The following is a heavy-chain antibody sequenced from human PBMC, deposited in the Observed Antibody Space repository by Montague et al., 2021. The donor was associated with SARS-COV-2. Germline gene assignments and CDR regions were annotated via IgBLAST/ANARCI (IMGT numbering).Heavy chain of an antibody. J-gene: IGHJ6*02. CDR1: GGSISSGDYH. CDR3: ARGPYRTTYLNGMDV. D-gene: IGHD1-14*01. V-gene: IGHV4-61*09. Sequence: TLSLTCTVSGGSISSGDYHWSWVRQPAGKGLEWIGYIYTLGSTNYNPSLKSRVTISIDTSKNQFSLKLSSVTAADTAVYFCARGPYRTTYLNGMDVWGQGTTVTVSS. CDR2: IYTLGST.